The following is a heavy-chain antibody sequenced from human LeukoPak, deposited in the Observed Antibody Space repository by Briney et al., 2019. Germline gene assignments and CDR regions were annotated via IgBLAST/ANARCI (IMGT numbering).Heavy chain of an antibody. D-gene: IGHD3-10*01. CDR1: GFTFSSYD. CDR2: IGTAGDT. Sequence: GSLRLSCAASGFTFSSYDMHWVRQGTGKGLEWVSAIGTAGDTYYPGSVKGRFTTSRENAKNSLYLQMNSLRVGDTAVYYCARGRGWGTFDIWGQGAMVTVSS. J-gene: IGHJ3*02. CDR3: ARGRGWGTFDI. V-gene: IGHV3-13*04.